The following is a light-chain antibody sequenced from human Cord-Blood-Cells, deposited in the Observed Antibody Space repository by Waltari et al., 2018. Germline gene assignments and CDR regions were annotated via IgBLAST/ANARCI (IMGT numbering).Light chain of an antibody. CDR3: SSYTSSSTLVV. Sequence: QSALTQPASVSGSPGRSITISCTGTSSDAGGYNYVSWYQQHPGKAPKLMIYDVSNRPSWVSNRFSGSKSGNTASLTISGLQAEDEADYYCSSYTSSSTLVVFGGGTKLTVL. V-gene: IGLV2-14*01. J-gene: IGLJ2*01. CDR2: DVS. CDR1: SSDAGGYNY.